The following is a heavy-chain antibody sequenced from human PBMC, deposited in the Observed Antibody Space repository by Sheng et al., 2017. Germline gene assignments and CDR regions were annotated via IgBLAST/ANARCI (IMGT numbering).Heavy chain of an antibody. Sequence: QVQLQQWGAGLLKPSETLSLTCAVYGGSFSGYYWSWIRQPPGKGLEWIGEINHSGSTNYNPSLKSRVTISVDTSKNQFSLKLSSVTAADTAVYYCARPRSSGWYGLAFDIWGQGTSGHRLF. J-gene: IGHJ3*02. CDR2: INHSGST. V-gene: IGHV4-34*01. D-gene: IGHD6-19*01. CDR3: ARPRSSGWYGLAFDI. CDR1: GGSFSGYY.